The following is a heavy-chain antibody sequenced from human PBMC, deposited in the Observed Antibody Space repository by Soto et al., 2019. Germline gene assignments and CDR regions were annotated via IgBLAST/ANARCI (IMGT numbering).Heavy chain of an antibody. CDR2: INHSGST. Sequence: PSETLSLTCAVYGGSFSGYYWSWIRQPPGKGLEWIGEINHSGSTNYNPSLKSRVTISVDTSKNQFSLKLSSVTAADTAVYYCARGFRFLEWLLFFDPWGQGTLVTVSS. J-gene: IGHJ5*02. CDR1: GGSFSGYY. D-gene: IGHD3-3*01. CDR3: ARGFRFLEWLLFFDP. V-gene: IGHV4-34*01.